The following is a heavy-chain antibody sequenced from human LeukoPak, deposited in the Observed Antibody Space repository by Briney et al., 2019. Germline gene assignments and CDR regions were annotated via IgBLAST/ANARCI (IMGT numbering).Heavy chain of an antibody. CDR2: ISTQSGNT. CDR1: GYTLTSYG. Sequence: ASVKVSCEASGYTLTSYGINWMRQAPGQGLEWMGWISTQSGNTNYAQKVQGRLTLTTDRSTNTAYMELRSLRSDDTAVYYCATRGGKSDFDNWGQGTLVTVSS. CDR3: ATRGGKSDFDN. V-gene: IGHV1-18*01. J-gene: IGHJ4*02.